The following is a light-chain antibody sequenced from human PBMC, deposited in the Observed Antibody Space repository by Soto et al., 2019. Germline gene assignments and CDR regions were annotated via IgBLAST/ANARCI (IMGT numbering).Light chain of an antibody. Sequence: DTVLTQSPGTLSLTSGERATLSCRASQSISGTYLAWYQQKPGQSPRLLIYSASTRAPGIPDRFSGSGSGTDFILTINRLEPEDFAMYYCQHYDSSRTFGQGTKVDIK. V-gene: IGKV3-20*01. CDR3: QHYDSSRT. CDR2: SAS. J-gene: IGKJ1*01. CDR1: QSISGTY.